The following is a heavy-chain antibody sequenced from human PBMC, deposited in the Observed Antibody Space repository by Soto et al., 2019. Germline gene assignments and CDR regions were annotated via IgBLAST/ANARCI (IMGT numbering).Heavy chain of an antibody. CDR2: IIPIFDAT. D-gene: IGHD3-10*01. V-gene: IGHV1-69*01. CDR3: ARDLTSVRGS. Sequence: QVQMVQSGAEVKKPGSSARVSCKVSGGTFSRHSISWVRQAPGQGLEWMGGIIPIFDATQYAQKFQGRLTITAGDSTTTFHMNLSGLRPEDTALFYCARDLTSVRGSWGQGTLVTVS. J-gene: IGHJ4*02. CDR1: GGTFSRHS.